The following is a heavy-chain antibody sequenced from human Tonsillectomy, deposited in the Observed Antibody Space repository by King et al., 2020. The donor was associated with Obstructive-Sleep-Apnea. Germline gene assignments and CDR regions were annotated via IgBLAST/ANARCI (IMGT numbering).Heavy chain of an antibody. J-gene: IGHJ4*02. CDR2: ISGSGGST. D-gene: IGHD3-10*01. CDR3: AKTPHYYGSGSYYQYYFDY. V-gene: IGHV3-23*04. CDR1: GFTFSSYA. Sequence: VQLVESGGGLVQPGGSLRLSCAASGFTFSSYAMSWVRQAPGKGLEWGSAISGSGGSTYSADSVKGRFTISRDNSKNTLYLQMNSLRAEDTAVYYCAKTPHYYGSGSYYQYYFDYWGQGTLVTVSS.